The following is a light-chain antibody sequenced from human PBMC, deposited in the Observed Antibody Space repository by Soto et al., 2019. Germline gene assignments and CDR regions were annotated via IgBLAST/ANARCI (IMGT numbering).Light chain of an antibody. CDR2: DAS. Sequence: EIVLAQSPATLPLSPGESATLSCRASPSINNYLAWYQQKPGQAPRLLIYDASNRATVIPDRFSGSWSGTDCTLTISSLEPEDFAVYYCQQRSNWPITFGQGTRLEIK. CDR1: PSINNY. J-gene: IGKJ5*01. V-gene: IGKV3-11*01. CDR3: QQRSNWPIT.